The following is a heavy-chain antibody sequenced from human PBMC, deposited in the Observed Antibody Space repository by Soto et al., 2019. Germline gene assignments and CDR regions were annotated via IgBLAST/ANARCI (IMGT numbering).Heavy chain of an antibody. Sequence: QVQLQESGPGLVKPSGTLSLTCSVSGVSISSHDWLTWVRHPPGKGLERIGERHQSGNTNYNSSLESRVTISVNKSKNPFSLKLTSVTVADTAVYYCATRDGSMFYWGQGTLVTVSS. D-gene: IGHD6-13*01. CDR3: ATRDGSMFY. V-gene: IGHV4-4*02. CDR1: GVSISSHDW. J-gene: IGHJ4*02. CDR2: RHQSGNT.